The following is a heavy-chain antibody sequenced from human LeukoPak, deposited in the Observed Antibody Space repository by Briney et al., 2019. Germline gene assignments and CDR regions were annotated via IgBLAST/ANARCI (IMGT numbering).Heavy chain of an antibody. CDR3: ARGTPPDSSGWSPPIGY. CDR1: GGTFSSYA. CDR2: IIPIFGTA. V-gene: IGHV1-69*05. J-gene: IGHJ4*02. Sequence: ASVKVSCKASGGTFSSYAISWVRQAPGQGLEWMGRIIPIFGTANYAQKFQGRVTITTDESTSTAYMELSSLRSEDTAVYYCARGTPPDSSGWSPPIGYWGQGTLVTVSS. D-gene: IGHD6-19*01.